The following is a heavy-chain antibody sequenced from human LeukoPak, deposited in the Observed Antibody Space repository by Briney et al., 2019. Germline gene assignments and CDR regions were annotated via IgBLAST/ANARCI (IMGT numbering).Heavy chain of an antibody. J-gene: IGHJ5*02. D-gene: IGHD1-1*01. V-gene: IGHV3-73*01. CDR2: IRSKANCYAT. CDR1: GFTFSGSA. Sequence: PGGSLRLSCAASGFTFSGSAMHWVRQASGKGLEWVGRIRSKANCYATAYAAPVKGRFTISRDDSKNTAYLQMNSLKTEDTAVYYCTRHPGSPNWFDPWGQGTLVTVSS. CDR3: TRHPGSPNWFDP.